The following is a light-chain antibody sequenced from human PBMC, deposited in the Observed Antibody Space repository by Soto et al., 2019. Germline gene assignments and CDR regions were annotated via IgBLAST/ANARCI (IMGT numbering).Light chain of an antibody. Sequence: EIVLTQSPGTLSLSPGERATLSCRASQSVSSNYLAWYQQKPGQASRLLIYGASSRATGIPDRFSGSGSGTDFTLTISRLEPEDFAVYYCQQYISSPRTFGQGTKVEIK. V-gene: IGKV3-20*01. J-gene: IGKJ1*01. CDR3: QQYISSPRT. CDR1: QSVSSNY. CDR2: GAS.